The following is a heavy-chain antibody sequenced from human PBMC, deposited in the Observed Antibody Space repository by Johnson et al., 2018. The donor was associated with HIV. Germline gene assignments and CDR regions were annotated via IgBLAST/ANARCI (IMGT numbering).Heavy chain of an antibody. V-gene: IGHV3-30*04. J-gene: IGHJ3*02. CDR1: KFTFSSYA. D-gene: IGHD3-3*01. Sequence: QVQLVESGGGVVQPGRSLRLSCAASKFTFSSYAMHWVRQAPGKGLEWVAVTSYDGSNKYYADSVKGRFTISRDNSKITLYLQMSSLRVEDTAVYYCAKGIYDFWGGYLLDAFDMWGQGTMVTVSS. CDR2: TSYDGSNK. CDR3: AKGIYDFWGGYLLDAFDM.